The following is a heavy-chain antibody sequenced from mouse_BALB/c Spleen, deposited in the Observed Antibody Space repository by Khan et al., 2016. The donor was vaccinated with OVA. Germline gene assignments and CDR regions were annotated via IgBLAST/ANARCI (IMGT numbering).Heavy chain of an antibody. Sequence: VQLKQSGPELVKPGASVKMSCKASGYTFTSYVMHWVKQKPGLGLEWIGYIYPFNDDTKYNEKFKGKATLTSDKSSSTAYMELSSLTSEDSAFYYCAPGGFYYVSFAYWGQGTLVTGSA. CDR3: APGGFYYVSFAY. J-gene: IGHJ3*01. V-gene: IGHV1S136*01. CDR1: GYTFTSYV. CDR2: IYPFNDDT. D-gene: IGHD1-1*01.